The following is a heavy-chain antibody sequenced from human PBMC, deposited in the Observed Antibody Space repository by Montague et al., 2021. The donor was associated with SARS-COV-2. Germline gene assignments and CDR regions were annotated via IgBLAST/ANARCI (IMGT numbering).Heavy chain of an antibody. CDR1: GGSINIITYY. Sequence: SETLSLTCTVSGGSINIITYYWAWIRQPPGKGLEWVGSIYHTGSALYSPSLKSRVAISVDTSKNQFSLNLNSVTAADTAIYYCARHQRYTRGGSWFDPWGQGTLVTVSS. D-gene: IGHD2-2*02. CDR3: ARHQRYTRGGSWFDP. V-gene: IGHV4-39*01. CDR2: IYHTGSA. J-gene: IGHJ5*02.